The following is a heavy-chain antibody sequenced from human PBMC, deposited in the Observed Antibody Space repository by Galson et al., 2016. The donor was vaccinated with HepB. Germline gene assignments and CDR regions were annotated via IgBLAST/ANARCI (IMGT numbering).Heavy chain of an antibody. J-gene: IGHJ4*02. Sequence: CAASGFPFSSHGMHWVRQAPGKGLEWVAVISTDGSWQSYGDSVKGRLTISRDNSKNTVYLQMINLRLEDTAVYYCARGSREFDYWGQGTLVTVSS. CDR2: ISTDGSWQ. D-gene: IGHD3-10*01. CDR3: ARGSREFDY. CDR1: GFPFSSHG. V-gene: IGHV3-30*03.